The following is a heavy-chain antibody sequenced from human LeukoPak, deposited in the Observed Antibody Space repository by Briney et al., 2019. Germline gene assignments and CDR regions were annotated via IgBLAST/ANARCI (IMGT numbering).Heavy chain of an antibody. Sequence: ASVKVSCKASGYTFTGYYMHWVRQAPGQGLEWMGWINPNSGGTNYAQKFQGWVTMTRDTSISTAYMELSRLRSDDTAVYYCARGYSSSWTARYYYYYGMDVWGQGTTVTVSS. D-gene: IGHD6-13*01. CDR2: INPNSGGT. V-gene: IGHV1-2*04. J-gene: IGHJ6*02. CDR3: ARGYSSSWTARYYYYYGMDV. CDR1: GYTFTGYY.